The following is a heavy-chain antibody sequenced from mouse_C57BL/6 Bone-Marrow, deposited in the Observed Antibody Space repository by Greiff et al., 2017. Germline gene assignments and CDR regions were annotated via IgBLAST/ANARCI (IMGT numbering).Heavy chain of an antibody. J-gene: IGHJ3*01. Sequence: VQLQQSVPELVRPGASVKLSCTASGFNFKNTYMHWVKQSPEQGLEWIGMIDPAYGTTKYAPKFKGKDTLTADTSSNTAYLQLGSLRSEDTAIYYCGRWAYWGKGTLVTVSA. CDR1: GFNFKNTY. CDR3: GRWAY. V-gene: IGHV14-3*01. CDR2: IDPAYGTT.